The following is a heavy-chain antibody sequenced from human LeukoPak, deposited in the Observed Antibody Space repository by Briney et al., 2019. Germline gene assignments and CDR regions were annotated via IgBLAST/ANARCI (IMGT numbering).Heavy chain of an antibody. Sequence: KPGGSLRLSCAASGSTFSDYYMSWIRQAPGKGLEWVSYISSSGSTIYYADSVKGRFTISRDNAKNSLYLQMNSLRADDTAVYYCTRDVGWVGATNYMDVWGKGTTVTVSS. J-gene: IGHJ6*03. CDR2: ISSSGSTI. CDR1: GSTFSDYY. D-gene: IGHD1-26*01. CDR3: TRDVGWVGATNYMDV. V-gene: IGHV3-11*04.